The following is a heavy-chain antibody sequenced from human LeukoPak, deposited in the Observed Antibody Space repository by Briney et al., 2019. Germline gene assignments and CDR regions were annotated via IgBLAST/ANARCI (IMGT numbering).Heavy chain of an antibody. CDR1: GGSFSGYY. D-gene: IGHD3-3*01. CDR3: ARGFGVTIFGGDYFDY. J-gene: IGHJ4*02. V-gene: IGHV4-34*01. Sequence: SETLSLTCAVYGGSFSGYYWSWIRQPPGKGLEWIGEINHSGSINYNPSLKSRVTISVDTSKNQFSLKLSSVTAADTAVYYCARGFGVTIFGGDYFDYWGQGTLVTVSS. CDR2: INHSGSI.